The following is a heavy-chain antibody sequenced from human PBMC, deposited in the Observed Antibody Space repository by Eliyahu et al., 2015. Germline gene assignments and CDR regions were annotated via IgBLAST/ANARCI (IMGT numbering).Heavy chain of an antibody. CDR1: GFTFSSYG. J-gene: IGHJ4*02. V-gene: IGHV3-30*18. CDR2: ISYDGSNK. Sequence: QVQLVESGGGVVQPGRSLXLSCAXSGFTFSSYGMHWVRQAPGKGLEWVAVISYDGSNKYYADSVKGRFTISRDNSKNTLYLQMNSLRAEDTAVYYCAKDISSSSGYWGQGTLVTVSS. D-gene: IGHD6-6*01. CDR3: AKDISSSSGY.